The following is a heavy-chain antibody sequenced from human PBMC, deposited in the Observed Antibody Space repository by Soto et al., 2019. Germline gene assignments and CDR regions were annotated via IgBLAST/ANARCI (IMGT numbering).Heavy chain of an antibody. J-gene: IGHJ4*02. V-gene: IGHV4-59*01. CDR3: ARAGAATLSDY. CDR2: MNYSRST. D-gene: IGHD2-15*01. CDR1: GGSISSYY. Sequence: QVQLQESGPGLVKPSETLSLTCTVSGGSISSYYCSWIRQPPGKGLEWIGYMNYSRSTNCNPSLKSRVTISVDTSKNHFSLKLSSVTAADTAVYYCARAGAATLSDYWGQGTLVTVSS.